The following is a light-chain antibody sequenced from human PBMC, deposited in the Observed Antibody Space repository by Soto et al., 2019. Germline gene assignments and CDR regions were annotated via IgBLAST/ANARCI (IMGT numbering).Light chain of an antibody. V-gene: IGKV3-15*01. Sequence: EIVVRLSPATLSVLEGERVCLSCRASQNINNYLTWYQQRPGQAPRLLIYGASTMASGIPSRFSGSGSGTDFTLTISSLQPEDLAAYYCQQNYICPWWTCGQGTKVDIK. CDR3: QQNYICPWWT. J-gene: IGKJ1*01. CDR2: GAS. CDR1: QNINNY.